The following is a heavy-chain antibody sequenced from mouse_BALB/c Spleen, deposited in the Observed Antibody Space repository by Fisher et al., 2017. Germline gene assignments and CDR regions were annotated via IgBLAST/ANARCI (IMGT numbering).Heavy chain of an antibody. J-gene: IGHJ1*02. D-gene: IGHD4-1*01. V-gene: IGHV1-15*01. CDR3: TRELTGTSDFDV. Sequence: KFKGKATLTADTSSSTAYMELRSLTSEDSAVYYCTRELTGTSDFDVWGAGTTVTV.